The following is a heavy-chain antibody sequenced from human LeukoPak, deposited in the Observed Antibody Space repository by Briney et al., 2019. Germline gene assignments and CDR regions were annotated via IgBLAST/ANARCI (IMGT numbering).Heavy chain of an antibody. CDR2: IRDDESRT. Sequence: GGSLRLSCAASGFTFSSYLMHWVRQAAAKGLVGVSRIRDDESRTNYEDSVKGRFTISRDNDKTTLYLQMNSLRAEDTAVYYCTRRKSLQAAAGTDSFDYWGQGTLVTVSS. CDR3: TRRKSLQAAAGTDSFDY. J-gene: IGHJ4*02. V-gene: IGHV3-74*01. D-gene: IGHD6-13*01. CDR1: GFTFSSYL.